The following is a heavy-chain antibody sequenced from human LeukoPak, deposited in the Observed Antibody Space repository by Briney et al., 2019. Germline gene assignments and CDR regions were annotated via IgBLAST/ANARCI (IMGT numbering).Heavy chain of an antibody. V-gene: IGHV3-48*04. CDR3: ARDRGGSYSAIDY. D-gene: IGHD1-26*01. Sequence: GGSLRLSCAASGFTFSSYSMNWVRQAPGKGLEWVSFISSSSSTIYYAGSVKGRFTISRDNAKNSLYLQMNSLRAEDTAVYYCARDRGGSYSAIDYWGQGTLVTVSS. J-gene: IGHJ4*02. CDR2: ISSSSSTI. CDR1: GFTFSSYS.